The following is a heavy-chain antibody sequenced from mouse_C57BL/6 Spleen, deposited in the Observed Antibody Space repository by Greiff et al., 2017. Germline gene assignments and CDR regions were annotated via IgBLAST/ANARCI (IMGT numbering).Heavy chain of an antibody. CDR2: IHPSDSDT. Sequence: QVQLQQSGAELVKPGASVKVSCTASGYTFTSYWMHWVKQSPGQGLEWIGRIHPSDSDTNYNQKFKGKDPLTVDKSSSTAYMQLSILTSANSAVYYSAIREGAYWGQGTLVTVSA. J-gene: IGHJ3*01. CDR1: GYTFTSYW. CDR3: AIREGAY. V-gene: IGHV1-74*01.